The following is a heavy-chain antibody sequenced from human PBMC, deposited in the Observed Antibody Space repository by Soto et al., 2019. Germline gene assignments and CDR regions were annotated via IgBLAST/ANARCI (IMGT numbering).Heavy chain of an antibody. V-gene: IGHV3-21*01. J-gene: IGHJ6*02. D-gene: IGHD3-3*01. Sequence: EVQLVESGGGLVKPGGSLRLSCAASGFTFSSYSMNWVRQAPGKGLEWVSSISSSSSYIYYADSVKGRFTISRDNAKNSLYLKMNSLRAEDTAVYYCARAKSGYLYYYYYGMDVWGQGTTVTVSS. CDR3: ARAKSGYLYYYYYGMDV. CDR2: ISSSSSYI. CDR1: GFTFSSYS.